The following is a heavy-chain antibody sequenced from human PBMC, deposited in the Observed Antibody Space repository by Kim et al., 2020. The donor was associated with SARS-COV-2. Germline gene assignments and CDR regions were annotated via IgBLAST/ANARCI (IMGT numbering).Heavy chain of an antibody. CDR2: ISSSSSYT. Sequence: GGSLRLSCAASGFTFSDYYMSWIRQAPGKGLEWVSYISSSSSYTNYADSVKGRFTISRDNAKNSLYLQMNSLRAEDTAVYYCARDLNDVYYYGSGSYYAFDIWGQGTMVTVSS. CDR3: ARDLNDVYYYGSGSYYAFDI. V-gene: IGHV3-11*05. CDR1: GFTFSDYY. J-gene: IGHJ3*02. D-gene: IGHD3-10*01.